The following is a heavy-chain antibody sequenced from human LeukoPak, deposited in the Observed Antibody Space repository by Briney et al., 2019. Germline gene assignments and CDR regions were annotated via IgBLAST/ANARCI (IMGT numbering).Heavy chain of an antibody. Sequence: GGSLRLSCAASGFSFSSYAMSWVRQAPGKGLEWVSAISGSGGTTYYADSVKGRFTISRDNSKNTLYLQMNSLRAEDTAVYYCAELGITMIGGVWGKGTTVTISS. CDR2: ISGSGGTT. CDR1: GFSFSSYA. CDR3: AELGITMIGGV. J-gene: IGHJ6*04. D-gene: IGHD3-10*02. V-gene: IGHV3-23*01.